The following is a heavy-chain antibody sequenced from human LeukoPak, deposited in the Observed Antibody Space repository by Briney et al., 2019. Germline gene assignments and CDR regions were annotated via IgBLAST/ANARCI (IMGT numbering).Heavy chain of an antibody. CDR3: AKRDSNDYYYSASDY. CDR2: ISGSGSNT. CDR1: GFTFNSYA. V-gene: IGHV3-23*01. D-gene: IGHD3-22*01. J-gene: IGHJ4*02. Sequence: GGSLRLSCAASGFTFNSYAMSWVRQAPGKGLEWVSVISGSGSNTYYADSVKGRFTISRDNSKNTLYLQMNSLRAEDTAVYYCAKRDSNDYYYSASDYWSQGTLVTVSS.